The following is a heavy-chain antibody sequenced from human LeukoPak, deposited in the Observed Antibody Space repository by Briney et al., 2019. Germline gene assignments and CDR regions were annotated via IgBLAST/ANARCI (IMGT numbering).Heavy chain of an antibody. J-gene: IGHJ4*02. CDR2: INPDSGGT. Sequence: ASVKVSCKASGYTFTGYYIHWVRQAPGQGLEWMGWINPDSGGTNYAQKFQGRVTVTRDTSISTAYMELSRLRSDDTAVYYCARVPRVTVFGVVRRGQDYFDYWGRGTLVTVSS. CDR1: GYTFTGYY. D-gene: IGHD3-3*01. V-gene: IGHV1-2*02. CDR3: ARVPRVTVFGVVRRGQDYFDY.